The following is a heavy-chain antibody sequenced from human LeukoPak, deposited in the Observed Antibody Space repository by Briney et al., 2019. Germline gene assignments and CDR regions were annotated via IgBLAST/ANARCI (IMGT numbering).Heavy chain of an antibody. CDR2: IWYGGSNK. Sequence: PGRSLRLSCAASGFTFSSYGMHWVRQAPGKGLEWVAVIWYGGSNKYYADSVKGRFTISRDNSKNTLYLQTNSLRAEDTAVYYCARDGLYSSGWLEYNWFDPWGQGTLVTVSS. CDR3: ARDGLYSSGWLEYNWFDP. J-gene: IGHJ5*02. CDR1: GFTFSSYG. D-gene: IGHD6-19*01. V-gene: IGHV3-33*08.